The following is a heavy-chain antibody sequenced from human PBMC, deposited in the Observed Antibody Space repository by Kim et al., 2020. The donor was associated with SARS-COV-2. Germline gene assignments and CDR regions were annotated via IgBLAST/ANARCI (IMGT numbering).Heavy chain of an antibody. CDR2: IYSGGST. D-gene: IGHD3-16*02. Sequence: GGSLRLSCAASGFTVSSNYMSWVRQAPGKGLEWVSVIYSGGSTYYADSVKGRFTISRDNSKNTLYLQMNSLRAEDTAVYYCARARMNHYDYVWGSYRDAFDIWGQGTMVTVSS. CDR3: ARARMNHYDYVWGSYRDAFDI. V-gene: IGHV3-66*01. CDR1: GFTVSSNY. J-gene: IGHJ3*02.